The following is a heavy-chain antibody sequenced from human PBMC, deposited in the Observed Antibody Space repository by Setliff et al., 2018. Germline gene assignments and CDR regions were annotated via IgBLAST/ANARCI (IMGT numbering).Heavy chain of an antibody. D-gene: IGHD3-22*01. J-gene: IGHJ4*02. CDR1: GFTFSNYA. CDR2: ISGSGDST. Sequence: GGSLRLSCVASGFTFSNYAMAWVRQAPGKGLEWVSAISGSGDSTYYADSVKGRFTISRDNSKNTLYLQLNSLRAEDTAIYYCAGGYLSNFDYWGQGTLVTVSS. CDR3: AGGYLSNFDY. V-gene: IGHV3-23*01.